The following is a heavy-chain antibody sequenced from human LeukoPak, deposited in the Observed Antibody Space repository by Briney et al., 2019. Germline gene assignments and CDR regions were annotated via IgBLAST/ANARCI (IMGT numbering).Heavy chain of an antibody. V-gene: IGHV1-46*01. CDR1: GYTFTSYY. Sequence: ASVKVSCKASGYTFTSYYMHWVRQAPGQGLEWMAIINPSGGSTSYAQKFQGRVTMTRDTSTSTVYMELSSLRSEDTAVYYCARDPRPSYDSSGYYYPGAYWGQGTPVTVSS. J-gene: IGHJ4*02. CDR3: ARDPRPSYDSSGYYYPGAY. D-gene: IGHD3-22*01. CDR2: INPSGGST.